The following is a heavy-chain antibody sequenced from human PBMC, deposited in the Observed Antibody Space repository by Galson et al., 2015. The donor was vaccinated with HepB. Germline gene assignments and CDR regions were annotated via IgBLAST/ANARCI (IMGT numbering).Heavy chain of an antibody. Sequence: SVTVSCKVSGYSLFEASIHWVRQAPGKGLEWMGGFDAEEGETIYAQRFQGRVTMTEDTSTDTAYMELNSLISQDTAVYFCARGSLLRRWNDALDVWGQGTLITVSS. CDR3: ARGSLLRRWNDALDV. J-gene: IGHJ3*01. D-gene: IGHD1-1*01. V-gene: IGHV1-24*01. CDR1: GYSLFEAS. CDR2: FDAEEGET.